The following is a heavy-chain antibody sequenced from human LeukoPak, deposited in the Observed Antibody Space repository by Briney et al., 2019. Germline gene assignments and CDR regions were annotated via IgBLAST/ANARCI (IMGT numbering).Heavy chain of an antibody. CDR1: GGSLSSYY. CDR2: ILYSRST. D-gene: IGHD2-2*01. CDR3: ATQILLCHYY. Sequence: SETLSLTCTVSGGSLSSYYWNWIRHPPPKGLGWIGTILYSRSTYSNPSLKSRVTLSVDTSKNHYSLKLSSVAAADTAVYYCATQILLCHYYWGQGTLVTVSS. V-gene: IGHV4-59*04. J-gene: IGHJ4*02.